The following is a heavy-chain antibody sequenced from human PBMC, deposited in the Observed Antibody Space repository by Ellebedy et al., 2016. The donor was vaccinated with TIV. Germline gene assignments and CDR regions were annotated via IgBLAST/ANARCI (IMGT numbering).Heavy chain of an antibody. V-gene: IGHV4-38-2*02. CDR3: ARRDSSSWYVFDY. CDR1: GYSISSGYY. J-gene: IGHJ4*02. Sequence: GSLRLXCTVSGYSISSGYYWGWIRQPPGKGLEWIGSIYHSGSTNYNPSLKSRVTISVDTSKNQFSLKLSSVTAADTAVYYCARRDSSSWYVFDYWGQGTLVTVSS. CDR2: IYHSGST. D-gene: IGHD6-13*01.